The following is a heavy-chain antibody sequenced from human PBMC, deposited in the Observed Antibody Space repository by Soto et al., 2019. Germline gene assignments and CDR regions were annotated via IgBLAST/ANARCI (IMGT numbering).Heavy chain of an antibody. Sequence: ASVEVSCRASGYTFTSYGISWVRRAPGQGLEWMGWISAYNGNTNYAQKLQGRVTMTTDTSTSTAYMELRSLRSDDTAVYYCARDGIAAAGLNWFDPWGQGTLVTVSS. CDR2: ISAYNGNT. D-gene: IGHD6-13*01. CDR1: GYTFTSYG. V-gene: IGHV1-18*01. CDR3: ARDGIAAAGLNWFDP. J-gene: IGHJ5*02.